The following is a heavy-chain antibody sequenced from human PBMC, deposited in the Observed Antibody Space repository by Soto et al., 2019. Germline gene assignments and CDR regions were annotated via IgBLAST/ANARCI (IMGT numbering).Heavy chain of an antibody. CDR1: GGSISSYY. V-gene: IGHV4-4*07. D-gene: IGHD3-22*01. Sequence: SETLSLTCPVSGGSISSYYWSWIRQPAGKGLEWIGRIYTSGSTNYNPSLKSRVTMSVDTSKNQFSLKLSSVTAADTAVYYCASDVRSSSGYFLFDVWGQGTKVTVSS. CDR2: IYTSGST. CDR3: ASDVRSSSGYFLFDV. J-gene: IGHJ6*02.